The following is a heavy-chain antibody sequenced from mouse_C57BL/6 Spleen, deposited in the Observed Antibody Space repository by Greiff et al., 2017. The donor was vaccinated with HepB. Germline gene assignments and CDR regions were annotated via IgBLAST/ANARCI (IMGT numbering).Heavy chain of an antibody. Sequence: VQLQQSGPELVKPGASVKISCKASGYTFTDYYMNWVKQSHGKSLEWIGDINPNNGGTSYNQKFKGKATLTVDKSSSTAYMELRSLTSEDSAVYYCARPTIVTRGAYFDYWGQGTTLTVSS. CDR3: ARPTIVTRGAYFDY. D-gene: IGHD2-5*01. J-gene: IGHJ2*01. CDR1: GYTFTDYY. V-gene: IGHV1-26*01. CDR2: INPNNGGT.